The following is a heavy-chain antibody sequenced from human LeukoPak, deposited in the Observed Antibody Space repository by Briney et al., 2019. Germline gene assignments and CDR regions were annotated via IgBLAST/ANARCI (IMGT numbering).Heavy chain of an antibody. Sequence: ASVKVSCKASGYTFTGYYMHWVRQAPGQGLEWMGWINPNSGGTNYAQKFQGWVTMTRDTSISTAYMELSRLRSEDTAVYYCASIRLAAAGTPYYFDYWGQGTLVTVSS. D-gene: IGHD6-13*01. CDR3: ASIRLAAAGTPYYFDY. V-gene: IGHV1-2*04. CDR2: INPNSGGT. J-gene: IGHJ4*02. CDR1: GYTFTGYY.